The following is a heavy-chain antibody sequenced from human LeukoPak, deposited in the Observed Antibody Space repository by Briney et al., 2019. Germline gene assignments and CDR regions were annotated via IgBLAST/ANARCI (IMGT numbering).Heavy chain of an antibody. CDR3: ARGDPHADL. CDR1: GFTFSNFW. Sequence: GGSLRLSCAASGFTFSNFWMNWVRQAPGKGLEWVANIKEDGTDKFYVDSVRGRFTISRDNAKNSLYLQMNSLRVEDTGVYYCARGDPHADLWGQGTLVTVSS. CDR2: IKEDGTDK. J-gene: IGHJ5*02. V-gene: IGHV3-7*01.